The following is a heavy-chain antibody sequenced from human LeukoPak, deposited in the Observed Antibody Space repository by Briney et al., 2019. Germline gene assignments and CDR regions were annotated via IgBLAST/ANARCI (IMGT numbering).Heavy chain of an antibody. V-gene: IGHV4-61*02. J-gene: IGHJ4*02. CDR3: AREPPGY. Sequence: SQTLSLTCTVSGGSVTSGNYCWNWIRQPAGKGLEWIGRIYTNGGASYNPSLKSRVTISIDPSKNQFPLKLSSVTAADTAVYYCAREPPGYWGQGILVTVSS. CDR1: GGSVTSGNYC. CDR2: IYTNGGA.